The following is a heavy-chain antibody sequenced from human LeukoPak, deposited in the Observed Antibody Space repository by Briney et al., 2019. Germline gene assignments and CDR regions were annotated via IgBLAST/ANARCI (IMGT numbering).Heavy chain of an antibody. D-gene: IGHD3-22*01. Sequence: SETLSLTCAVSSGSIGSSNWWNWVRQTPGKGLEWIGEIYHRGNTHYNPSLKSRVTMSVDTSTNQFSLRVNSVTAADTAVYYCARDTSFITMIVVVPYFDIWGQGTMVTVSS. CDR2: IYHRGNT. CDR3: ARDTSFITMIVVVPYFDI. J-gene: IGHJ3*02. V-gene: IGHV4-4*02. CDR1: SGSIGSSNW.